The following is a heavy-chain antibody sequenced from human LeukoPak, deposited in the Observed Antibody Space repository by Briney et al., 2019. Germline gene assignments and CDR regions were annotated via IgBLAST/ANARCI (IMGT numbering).Heavy chain of an antibody. CDR1: GGTFSSYA. V-gene: IGHV1-69*05. CDR2: IITIFGTA. J-gene: IGHJ6*03. D-gene: IGHD6-13*01. CDR3: ARVSIAAAQYYYYYMDV. Sequence: ASVKVSCKASGGTFSSYAIRWVRQAPGQGLEWMGGIITIFGTANYAQKFQGRVTITTDESTSTAYMELSSLRSEDTAVYYCARVSIAAAQYYYYYMDVWGKGTTVTVSS.